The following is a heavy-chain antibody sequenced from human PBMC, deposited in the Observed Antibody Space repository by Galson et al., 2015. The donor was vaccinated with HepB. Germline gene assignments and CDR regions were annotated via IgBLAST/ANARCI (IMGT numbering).Heavy chain of an antibody. D-gene: IGHD2-2*01. CDR3: ANLRGYCSSTSCYPPQHDAFDI. J-gene: IGHJ3*02. V-gene: IGHV1-69*13. CDR2: IIPIFGTA. Sequence: SVKVSCKASGGTFSSYAISWVRQAPGQGLEWMGGIIPIFGTANYAQKFQGRVTITADESTSTAYMELSSLRSEDTAVYYCANLRGYCSSTSCYPPQHDAFDIWGQGTMVTVSS. CDR1: GGTFSSYA.